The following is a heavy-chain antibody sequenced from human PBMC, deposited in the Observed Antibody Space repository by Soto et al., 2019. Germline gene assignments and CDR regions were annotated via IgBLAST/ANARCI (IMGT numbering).Heavy chain of an antibody. V-gene: IGHV1-18*01. CDR2: INTYNGHT. J-gene: IGHJ3*02. CDR3: ARDLLYSSRSTVRFDI. D-gene: IGHD6-13*01. CDR1: GYTFTNYG. Sequence: QVQLVQSGTEVKKPGASVKVSCKASGYTFTNYGISWVRQAPGQGLEWLAWINTYNGHTNYAQKPQGRVTLTTDTSTSTAYMELGSLRSDDTVVYYCARDLLYSSRSTVRFDIWGQGTMVTVSS.